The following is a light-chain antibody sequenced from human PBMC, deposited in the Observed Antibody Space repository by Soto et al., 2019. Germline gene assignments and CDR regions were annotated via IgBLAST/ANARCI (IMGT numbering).Light chain of an antibody. CDR1: QSVSSN. V-gene: IGKV3-15*01. Sequence: EIVMTQSPATLSVSPGERATLSCRASQSVSSNLAWYQQKPGQAPRLLIYGASTRATGIPARFSGSGSGTEFTLTISSLQSEDFAVYYCQQYGRSPWTFGQGTMVEI. CDR2: GAS. CDR3: QQYGRSPWT. J-gene: IGKJ1*01.